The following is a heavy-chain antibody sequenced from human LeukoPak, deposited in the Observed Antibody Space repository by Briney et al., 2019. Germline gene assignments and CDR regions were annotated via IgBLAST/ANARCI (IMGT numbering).Heavy chain of an antibody. CDR2: INPNSGGT. CDR3: ARERGGGSYGYYYYYMDV. J-gene: IGHJ6*03. D-gene: IGHD1-26*01. V-gene: IGHV1-2*02. CDR1: GYTFTGYY. Sequence: ASVKVSCKASGYTFTGYYMHWVRQAPGQGLEWMGWINPNSGGTNYAQKFQGRVTMTRDTSISTAYMELSRLRSDDTAVYYCARERGGGSYGYYYYYMDVRGKGTTVTVSS.